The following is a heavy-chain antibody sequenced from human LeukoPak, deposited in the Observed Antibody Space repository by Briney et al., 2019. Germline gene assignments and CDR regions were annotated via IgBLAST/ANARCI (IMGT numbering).Heavy chain of an antibody. V-gene: IGHV1-46*01. CDR3: ARDLFSSIVAGINWFDP. CDR1: GYTFTGYY. J-gene: IGHJ5*02. CDR2: INPSGGST. Sequence: VKVSCKASGYTFTGYYMHWVRQAPGQGLEWMGIINPSGGSTSYAQKFQGRVTMTRDTSTSTVYMELSSLRSEDTAVYYCARDLFSSIVAGINWFDPWGQGTLVTVSS. D-gene: IGHD6-19*01.